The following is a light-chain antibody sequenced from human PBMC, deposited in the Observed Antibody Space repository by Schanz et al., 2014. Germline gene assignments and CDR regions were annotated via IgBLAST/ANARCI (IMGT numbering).Light chain of an antibody. CDR3: TSYAGSNNFGV. CDR1: SSDVGAYNY. Sequence: QSALTQPPSASGSPGQSVTISCTGTSSDVGAYNYVSWYQQHPGKAPKLIISDVTRRPSGVPDRFSGSKSDNTASLTVSGLQAEDEADYYCTSYAGSNNFGVFGTGTKLTVL. V-gene: IGLV2-8*01. CDR2: DVT. J-gene: IGLJ1*01.